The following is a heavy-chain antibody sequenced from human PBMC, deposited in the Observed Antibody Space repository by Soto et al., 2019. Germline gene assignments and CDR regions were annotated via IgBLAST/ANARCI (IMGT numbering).Heavy chain of an antibody. V-gene: IGHV3-30-3*01. CDR3: AREFSGSYPRHYYYGMDV. CDR1: GFTFSSYA. J-gene: IGHJ6*02. CDR2: ISYDGSNK. Sequence: PGGSLRLSXAASGFTFSSYAMHWVRQAPGKGLEWVAVISYDGSNKYYADSVKGRFTISRDNSKNTLYLQMNSLRAEDTAVYYCAREFSGSYPRHYYYGMDVWGQGTTVTVSS. D-gene: IGHD1-26*01.